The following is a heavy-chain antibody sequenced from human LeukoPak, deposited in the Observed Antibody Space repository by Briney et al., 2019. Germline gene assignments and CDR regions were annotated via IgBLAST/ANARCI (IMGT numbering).Heavy chain of an antibody. CDR2: TSSSGSTI. J-gene: IGHJ3*02. D-gene: IGHD3-16*01. CDR1: GFTFSDYY. V-gene: IGHV3-11*04. Sequence: GGSLRLSRAASGFTFSDYYMSWIRQAPGKGLEWVSYTSSSGSTIYYADSVKGRFTISRDNAKKSLYLQMNSLRAEDTAVYYCARARLTDYVWGRRTFDIWGQGTMVTISS. CDR3: ARARLTDYVWGRRTFDI.